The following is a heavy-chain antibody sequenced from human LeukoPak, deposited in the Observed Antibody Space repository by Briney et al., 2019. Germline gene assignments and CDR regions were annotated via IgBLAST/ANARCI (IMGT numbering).Heavy chain of an antibody. CDR3: ARGLGSSWSILRDYCEY. Sequence: PGGSLRLSCAASGFTFNSYSMNWVRQDPGQGLEWVTPISSNNYYIYSAGSVQGRVIICRENAENSLCLQINSVRAEGTAVYYCARGLGSSWSILRDYCEYWGQGTLVTVSS. CDR1: GFTFNSYS. D-gene: IGHD6-13*01. J-gene: IGHJ4*02. V-gene: IGHV3-21*01. CDR2: ISSNNYYI.